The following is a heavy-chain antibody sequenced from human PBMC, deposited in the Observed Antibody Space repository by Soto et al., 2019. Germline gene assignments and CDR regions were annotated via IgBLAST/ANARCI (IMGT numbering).Heavy chain of an antibody. CDR1: GFTFSIYS. V-gene: IGHV3-21*01. D-gene: IGHD3-22*01. CDR3: ARERYDSGAYYPDF. J-gene: IGHJ4*02. CDR2: ISSGSSFI. Sequence: EVQLVESGGGLVKPGGSLRLSCAASGFTFSIYSMNWVRQAPGKGLEWVSFISSGSSFIYYADSVRGRFTTSRDNAKNSLYLQMNSLRVEDTALYFCARERYDSGAYYPDFWGQGTLVTVSS.